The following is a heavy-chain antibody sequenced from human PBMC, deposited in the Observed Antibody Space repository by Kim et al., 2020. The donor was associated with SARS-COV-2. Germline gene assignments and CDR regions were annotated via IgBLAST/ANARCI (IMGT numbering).Heavy chain of an antibody. J-gene: IGHJ6*03. D-gene: IGHD2-2*01. Sequence: SETLSLTCTVSGGSISSGDYYWSWIRQPPGKGLEWIGYIYYSGSTYYNPSLKSRVTISVDTSKNQFSLKLSSVTAADTAVYYCARVCTSCYGYYYYYMDVWGKGTTVTVSS. CDR3: ARVCTSCYGYYYYYMDV. V-gene: IGHV4-30-4*01. CDR2: IYYSGST. CDR1: GGSISSGDYY.